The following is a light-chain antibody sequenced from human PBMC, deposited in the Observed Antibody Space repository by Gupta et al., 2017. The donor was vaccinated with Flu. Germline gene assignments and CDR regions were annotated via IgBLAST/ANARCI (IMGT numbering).Light chain of an antibody. V-gene: IGKV2-30*01. CDR3: MRGTHPWT. J-gene: IGKJ2*02. CDR2: EVS. CDR1: QSRVYKNGITY. Sequence: PVTLGQPSSISCRSSQSRVYKNGITYLNWFQQRPGQSPRRLTYEVSNPDSGVPDRISGSGTVTDFTLKSSMVEAEDVGVYYGMRGTHPWTFGQGTRLEI.